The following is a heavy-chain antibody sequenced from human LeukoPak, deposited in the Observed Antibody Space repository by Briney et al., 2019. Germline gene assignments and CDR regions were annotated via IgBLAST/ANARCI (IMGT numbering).Heavy chain of an antibody. V-gene: IGHV5-51*01. J-gene: IGHJ4*02. D-gene: IGHD3-10*01. Sequence: GESLKTSCQVSGYSFINYWIGWVRQMPGKGLESMGIIYPADSDTTYIPSLQGQVTISADKSISTVYLQWSSLKALDTAMYYCARQSRDGSKTRGYYFDYWGQGTLVTVSS. CDR3: ARQSRDGSKTRGYYFDY. CDR1: GYSFINYW. CDR2: IYPADSDT.